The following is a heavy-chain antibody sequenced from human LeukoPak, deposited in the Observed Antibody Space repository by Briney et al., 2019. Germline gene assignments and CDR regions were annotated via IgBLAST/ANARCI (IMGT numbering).Heavy chain of an antibody. Sequence: SVKVSCKASGGXISSYAMSWLRQAPGQGLEWVGGIIPIFGSPSYPQKFQDRLTITADESTSTACMELSSLRFEDTAVYYCASRYCSTDSCRSSTYYYYGMDVWGQGTTVTVSS. CDR1: GGXISSYA. CDR2: IIPIFGSP. CDR3: ASRYCSTDSCRSSTYYYYGMDV. D-gene: IGHD2-2*01. J-gene: IGHJ6*02. V-gene: IGHV1-69*01.